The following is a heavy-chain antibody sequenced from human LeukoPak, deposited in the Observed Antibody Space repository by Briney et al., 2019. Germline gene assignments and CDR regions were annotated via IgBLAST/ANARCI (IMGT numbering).Heavy chain of an antibody. CDR1: GYCTTSSC. CDR3: ARTSVAGYSSSWYAYFDY. D-gene: IGHD6-13*01. V-gene: IGHV5-51*01. Sequence: GEALMISSNDSGYCTTSSCSWWWLHLPGKGLRFMGTFFPCDSDTRYSPSFQGQVTISVDKSISTAYMQWSSLKASDTAIYYCARTSVAGYSSSWYAYFDYWGQGTLVTVSS. CDR2: FFPCDSDT. J-gene: IGHJ4*02.